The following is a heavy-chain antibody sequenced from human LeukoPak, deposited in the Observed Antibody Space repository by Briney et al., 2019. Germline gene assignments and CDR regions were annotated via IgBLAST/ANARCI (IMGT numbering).Heavy chain of an antibody. Sequence: PGGSLRLSCAASGFTFSIYAMSWVRQAPGKGLEWVSLISWDGGSTYYADSVKGRFTISRDNSKNSLYLQMNSLRTEDTALYYCAKGSSRNFDWLLPFDYWGQGTLVTVSS. J-gene: IGHJ4*02. CDR1: GFTFSIYA. D-gene: IGHD3-9*01. CDR2: ISWDGGST. CDR3: AKGSSRNFDWLLPFDY. V-gene: IGHV3-43*01.